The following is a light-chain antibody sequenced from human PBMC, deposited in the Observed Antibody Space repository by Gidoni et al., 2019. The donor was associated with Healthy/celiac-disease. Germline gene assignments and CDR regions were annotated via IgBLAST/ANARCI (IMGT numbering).Light chain of an antibody. V-gene: IGKV1-9*01. CDR1: QGISSY. J-gene: IGKJ3*01. CDR3: QQLNSYPIFT. CDR2: AAS. Sequence: DIQSTQSPSFLSASVGDRVTITCRASQGISSYLAWYQQKPGKAHKLLIYAASTLQSGVPSRFSGSGSGTEFTLTISSLQPEDFATYYCQQLNSYPIFTFGPGTKVDIK.